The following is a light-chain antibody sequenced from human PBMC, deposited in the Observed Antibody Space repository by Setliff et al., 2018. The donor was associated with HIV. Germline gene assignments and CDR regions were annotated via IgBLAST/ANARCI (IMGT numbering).Light chain of an antibody. CDR2: GTN. CDR1: SGSVSTSYY. CDR3: VLYMGSGIWV. V-gene: IGLV8-61*01. J-gene: IGLJ3*02. Sequence: QPVVTQEPSFAVSPGGTVTLTCGLSSGSVSTSYYPSWYQQTPGQAPRTLIYGTNTRSSGVPDRFSGSILGNKAALTITGAQADDESDYYCVLYMGSGIWVFGGGTKVTVL.